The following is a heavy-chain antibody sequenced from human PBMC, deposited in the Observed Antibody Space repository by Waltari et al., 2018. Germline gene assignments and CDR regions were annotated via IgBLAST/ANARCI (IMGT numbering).Heavy chain of an antibody. CDR1: GFTFTTYS. Sequence: DVQLVESGGGLVQPGESLSFSCAASGFTFTTYSMNWVRQAPGKGLEWIAYISSSSDWIYSADSVKGRFTSSRDNAKNSVYLQMNSLRADDTAVYYCAGIRRGYWFFDLWGRGTLVTVSS. D-gene: IGHD3-10*01. J-gene: IGHJ2*01. CDR2: ISSSSDWI. CDR3: AGIRRGYWFFDL. V-gene: IGHV3-48*04.